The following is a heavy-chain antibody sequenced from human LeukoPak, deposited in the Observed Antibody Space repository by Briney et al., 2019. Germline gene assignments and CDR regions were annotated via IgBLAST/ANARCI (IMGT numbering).Heavy chain of an antibody. Sequence: PSETLSLTCTVSGGSISSYYWSWIRQPPGKGLEWIGYIYYSGSTNYNPSLKSRVTISVDTSKNQLSLKLSSVTAADTAVYYCARVGAVASAVRIDYWGQGTLVTVSS. CDR1: GGSISSYY. CDR3: ARVGAVASAVRIDY. CDR2: IYYSGST. J-gene: IGHJ4*02. V-gene: IGHV4-59*01. D-gene: IGHD6-19*01.